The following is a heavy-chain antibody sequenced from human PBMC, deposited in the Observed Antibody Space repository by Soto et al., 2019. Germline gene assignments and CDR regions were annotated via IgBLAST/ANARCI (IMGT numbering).Heavy chain of an antibody. CDR3: AKDYYDSSGYSWFDP. CDR1: GFTFSSYA. CDR2: ISGSGGST. V-gene: IGHV3-23*01. Sequence: HPGGSLRLSCAASGFTFSSYAMSWVRQAPGKGLEWVSAISGSGGSTYYADSVKGRFTISRDNSKNTLYLQMNSLRAEDTAVYYCAKDYYDSSGYSWFDPWGQGTLVTVSS. J-gene: IGHJ5*02. D-gene: IGHD3-22*01.